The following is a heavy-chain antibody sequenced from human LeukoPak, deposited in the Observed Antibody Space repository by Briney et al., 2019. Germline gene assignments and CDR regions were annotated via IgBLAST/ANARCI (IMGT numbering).Heavy chain of an antibody. CDR2: IKQDVSEK. J-gene: IGHJ5*02. Sequence: GGSLRLSCAASGFTFSRYWMSWVRQAPGKGLEWVANIKQDVSEKNYVDSVKGRVTISRDNAKNSLYLQMNSLRAEDTAVYYCARDGTESLTSYRFDPWGQGTLVTVSS. V-gene: IGHV3-7*01. CDR3: ARDGTESLTSYRFDP. CDR1: GFTFSRYW. D-gene: IGHD2-2*01.